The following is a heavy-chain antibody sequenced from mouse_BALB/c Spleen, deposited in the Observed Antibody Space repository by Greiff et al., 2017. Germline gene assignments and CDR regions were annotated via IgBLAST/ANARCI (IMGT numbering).Heavy chain of an antibody. J-gene: IGHJ2*01. CDR3: ASPDY. CDR2: ISDGGSYT. Sequence: DVMLVESGGGLVKPGGSLKLSCAASGFTFSDYYMYWVRQTPEKRLEWVATISDGGSYTYYPDSVKGRFTISRDNAKNNLYLQMSSPKSEDTAMYYCASPDYWGQGTTLTVSS. CDR1: GFTFSDYY. V-gene: IGHV5-4*02.